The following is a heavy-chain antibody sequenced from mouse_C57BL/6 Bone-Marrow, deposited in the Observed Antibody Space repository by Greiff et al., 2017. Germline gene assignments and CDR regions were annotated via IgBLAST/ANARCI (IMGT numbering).Heavy chain of an antibody. CDR2: ISSGRSTI. CDR1: GFTFSDYG. Sequence: EVMLVESGGGLVKPGGSLKLSCAASGFTFSDYGMHWVRQAPEKGLEWVAYISSGRSTIYYADTVKGRFTISRDNAKNTLFLQMTSLRSEDTAMYYCAIRSYYFDYWGQGTTLTVSS. V-gene: IGHV5-17*01. CDR3: AIRSYYFDY. J-gene: IGHJ2*01. D-gene: IGHD1-1*01.